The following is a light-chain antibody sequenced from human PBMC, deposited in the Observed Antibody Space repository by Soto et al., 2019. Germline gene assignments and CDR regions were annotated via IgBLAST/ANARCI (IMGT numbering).Light chain of an antibody. Sequence: DIQMTQSPSSLSASVGERVTITCRTSQSINNNLHWYQQKPGKAPKLLVYAASSLQSGVPSRFSGSGSGTDFTLTIDSLQPEDFATYSCQQSYTTQYTFCQGTKLEFK. CDR3: QQSYTTQYT. J-gene: IGKJ2*01. CDR1: QSINNN. V-gene: IGKV1-39*01. CDR2: AAS.